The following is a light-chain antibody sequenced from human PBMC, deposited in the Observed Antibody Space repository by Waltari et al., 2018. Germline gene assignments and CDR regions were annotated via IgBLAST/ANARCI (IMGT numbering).Light chain of an antibody. Sequence: EIVMTQSPATLSVSPGERATLSCRASQSVSSNLAWYQQKPGQAPRLLIYGASTRATGIPARFSGSGSGTEFTLTISSLQSEDFAVYYCQQDGTFGQGTKVEIK. CDR2: GAS. J-gene: IGKJ1*01. V-gene: IGKV3-15*01. CDR1: QSVSSN. CDR3: QQDGT.